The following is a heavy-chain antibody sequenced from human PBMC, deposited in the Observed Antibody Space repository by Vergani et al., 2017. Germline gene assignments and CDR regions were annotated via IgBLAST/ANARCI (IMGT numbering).Heavy chain of an antibody. CDR1: GFTFSTSA. CDR3: AKGLGITLTAVWGGLDS. Sequence: EVHLLESGGGLVQSGGSLRLSCAASGFTFSTSAVSWVRQAPGRGLAWVSSISGSGSSNFYEDSLKGRFTISRNNSKNTLFLEMNSLRTEDTATYFCAKGLGITLTAVWGGLDSWGPGTVVLVSS. V-gene: IGHV3-23*01. J-gene: IGHJ4*02. D-gene: IGHD3-16*01. CDR2: ISGSGSSN.